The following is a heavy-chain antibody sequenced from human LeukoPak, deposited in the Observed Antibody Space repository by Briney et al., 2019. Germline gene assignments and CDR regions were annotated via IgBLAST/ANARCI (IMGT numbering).Heavy chain of an antibody. CDR3: ARDLALDAFDI. CDR1: GYTFTSYD. V-gene: IGHV1-8*01. J-gene: IGHJ3*02. CDR2: MNPNSGNT. Sequence: ASVKVSCKASGYTFTSYDINWVRQATGQGLEWMGWMNPNSGNTGYGQKFQGRVTMTRNTSISTAYMELSSLRSEDTAVYYCARDLALDAFDIWGQGTMVTVSS. D-gene: IGHD3-3*02.